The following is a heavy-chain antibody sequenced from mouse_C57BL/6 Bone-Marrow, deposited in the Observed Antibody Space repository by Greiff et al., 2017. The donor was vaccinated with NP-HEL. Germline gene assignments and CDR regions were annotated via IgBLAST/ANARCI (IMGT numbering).Heavy chain of an antibody. CDR1: GYTFTSYT. D-gene: IGHD2-4*01. J-gene: IGHJ2*01. CDR3: ARRGLPRDYFDY. CDR2: INPSSGYT. Sequence: VKLVESGAELARPGASVKMSCKASGYTFTSYTMHWVKQRPGQGLEWIGYINPSSGYTKYNQKFKDKATLTADKSSSTAYMQLSSLTSEDSAVYYCARRGLPRDYFDYWGQGTTLTVSS. V-gene: IGHV1-4*01.